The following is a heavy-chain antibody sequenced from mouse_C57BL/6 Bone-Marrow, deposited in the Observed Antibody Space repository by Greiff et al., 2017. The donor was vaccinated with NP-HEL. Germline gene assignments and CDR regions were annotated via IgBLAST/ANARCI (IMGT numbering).Heavy chain of an antibody. CDR2: IDPSDSYT. CDR1: GYTFTSYW. CDR3: AREGPYSNQSFDV. V-gene: IGHV1-59*01. D-gene: IGHD2-5*01. Sequence: QVQLQQPGAELVRPGTSVKLSCKASGYTFTSYWMHWVKQRPGQGLEWIGVIDPSDSYTNYNQKFKGKATLTVDTSSSTAYMQLSSLTSEDSAVYYCAREGPYSNQSFDVWGTGTTVTVSS. J-gene: IGHJ1*03.